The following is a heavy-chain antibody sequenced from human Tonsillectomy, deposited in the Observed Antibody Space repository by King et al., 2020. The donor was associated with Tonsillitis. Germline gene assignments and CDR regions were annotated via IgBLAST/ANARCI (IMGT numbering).Heavy chain of an antibody. J-gene: IGHJ2*01. Sequence: QLQESGPGLVKPSETLSLTCTVSGGSISSYYWSWIRQPPGKGLEWIGDIYYSGTTNYNPSLKSRVTISVDPSKNQFSLKLSSVTAADTAVYYCARTGLPSWYFDLWGRGTLVTVSS. CDR3: ARTGLPSWYFDL. CDR1: GGSISSYY. D-gene: IGHD5-12*01. V-gene: IGHV4-59*08. CDR2: IYYSGTT.